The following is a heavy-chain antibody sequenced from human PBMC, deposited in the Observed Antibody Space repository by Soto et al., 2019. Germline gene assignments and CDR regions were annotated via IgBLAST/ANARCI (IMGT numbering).Heavy chain of an antibody. D-gene: IGHD3-22*01. J-gene: IGHJ4*02. CDR3: ARPRLWGTSGYYYFEN. Sequence: GESLKISCKGSGQILSNYWIGWVRQMPGKGLEWMGIIYPGDSDTRYSPSFQGQVTITVDKPRNTAYLQWSRLKASDTAIYYCARPRLWGTSGYYYFENWGQGTLVTVSS. CDR2: IYPGDSDT. V-gene: IGHV5-51*01. CDR1: GQILSNYW.